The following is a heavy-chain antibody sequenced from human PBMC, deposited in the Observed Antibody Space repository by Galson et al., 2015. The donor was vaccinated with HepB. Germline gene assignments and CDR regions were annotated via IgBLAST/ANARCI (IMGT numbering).Heavy chain of an antibody. Sequence: SLRLSCAASGFTFSDYYMSWIRQAPGKGLEWVSFISSSSSYTNYADSVKGRFTISRDNAKNSLYLQMNSLRAEDTAVYYCARDGDSSWYIASFDYWGQGTLVTVSS. CDR3: ARDGDSSWYIASFDY. CDR2: ISSSSSYT. CDR1: GFTFSDYY. J-gene: IGHJ4*02. V-gene: IGHV3-11*05. D-gene: IGHD6-13*01.